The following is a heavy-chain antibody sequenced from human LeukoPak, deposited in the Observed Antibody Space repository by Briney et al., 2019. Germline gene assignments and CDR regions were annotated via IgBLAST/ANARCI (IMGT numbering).Heavy chain of an antibody. CDR3: AREDDILTGSGAFDI. V-gene: IGHV1-2*02. CDR1: GYTFTGYY. J-gene: IGHJ3*02. D-gene: IGHD3-9*01. Sequence: ASVKVSCKASGYTFTGYYMHWVRQAPGQGLEWMGWINPNSGGTNYAQKFQGRVTMTRDTSISTAYMELSRPRSDDTAVYYCAREDDILTGSGAFDIWGQGTMVTVSS. CDR2: INPNSGGT.